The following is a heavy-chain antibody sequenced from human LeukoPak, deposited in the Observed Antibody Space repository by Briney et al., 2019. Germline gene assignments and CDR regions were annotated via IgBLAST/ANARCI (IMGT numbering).Heavy chain of an antibody. CDR1: GYTFTSYD. CDR2: MNPNSGNT. CDR3: ARGSWAAGDAFDI. V-gene: IGHV1-8*01. Sequence: GAPVKVSCKASGYTFTSYDINWVRQATGQGLEWMGWMNPNSGNTGYAQKFQGRVTMTRNTSISTAYMELSSLRSEDTAVYYCARGSWAAGDAFDIWGQGTMVTVSS. D-gene: IGHD6-25*01. J-gene: IGHJ3*02.